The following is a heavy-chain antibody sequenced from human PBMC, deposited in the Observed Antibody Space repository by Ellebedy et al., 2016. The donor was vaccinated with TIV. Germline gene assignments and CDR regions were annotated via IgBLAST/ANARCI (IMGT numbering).Heavy chain of an antibody. CDR1: GGSISSGSYY. Sequence: SETLSLTXTVSGGSISSGSYYWSWIRQPAGKGLEWIGRIYTSGSTNYNPSLKSRVTMSVDTSKNQFSLKLSSVTAADTAVYYCARDVMTTPDAGYYYYYYYMDVWGKGTTVTVSS. V-gene: IGHV4-61*02. D-gene: IGHD4-11*01. CDR3: ARDVMTTPDAGYYYYYYYMDV. J-gene: IGHJ6*03. CDR2: IYTSGST.